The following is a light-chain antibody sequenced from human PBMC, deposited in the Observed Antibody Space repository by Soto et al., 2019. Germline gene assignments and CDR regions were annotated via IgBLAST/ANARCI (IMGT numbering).Light chain of an antibody. V-gene: IGKV3-11*01. CDR1: QSVSSY. J-gene: IGKJ1*01. CDR3: QQRSNWPPWT. Sequence: EILLTQSPATLSLSPGERATLSCRASQSVSSYLAWYQQKPGQAPRLLIYDASNRATGIPARFSGSGSGTDFTLTISSLEPEDFAVYYCQQRSNWPPWTVGQGTKVDNK. CDR2: DAS.